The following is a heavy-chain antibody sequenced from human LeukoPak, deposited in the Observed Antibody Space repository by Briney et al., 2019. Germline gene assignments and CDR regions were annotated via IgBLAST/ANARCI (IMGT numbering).Heavy chain of an antibody. CDR2: ISYDGSNK. V-gene: IGHV3-30*18. J-gene: IGHJ5*02. CDR3: AKGATLSIGFDP. Sequence: GGSLRLSCAASGFTFSSYGMHWVRQAPGKGLEWVAVISYDGSNKYYADSVKGRFTISRDNSKNTLYLQMNSLRAEDTAVYYCAKGATLSIGFDPWGQGTLVTVSS. CDR1: GFTFSSYG. D-gene: IGHD1-26*01.